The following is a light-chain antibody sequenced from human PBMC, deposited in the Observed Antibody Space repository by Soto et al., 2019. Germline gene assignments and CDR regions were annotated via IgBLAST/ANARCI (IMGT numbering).Light chain of an antibody. Sequence: IQMTQSPSSLSASVGDKVTITCRTSQSITIYLNWYHHKPGMAPKLLIYGATTLLSGVPSRFRGSGAVTDFTLTISSLQPGAFGIYYCKPSYRIPRTFGQGTKVDIK. V-gene: IGKV1-39*01. CDR2: GAT. J-gene: IGKJ1*01. CDR3: KPSYRIPRT. CDR1: QSITIY.